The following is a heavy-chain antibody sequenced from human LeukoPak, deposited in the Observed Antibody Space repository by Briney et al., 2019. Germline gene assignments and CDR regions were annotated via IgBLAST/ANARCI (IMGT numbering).Heavy chain of an antibody. V-gene: IGHV1-2*02. D-gene: IGHD6-6*01. CDR2: INPNSGGT. CDR3: ARDFWGSSSIGD. Sequence: VASVKVSCKASGYTFTGYYMHWVRQAPGQGLEWMGWINPNSGGTNYAQKFQGRVTMTRDTSISTAYMELSRLRSDDTAVYYCARDFWGSSSIGDWGQGTPVTVSS. J-gene: IGHJ4*02. CDR1: GYTFTGYY.